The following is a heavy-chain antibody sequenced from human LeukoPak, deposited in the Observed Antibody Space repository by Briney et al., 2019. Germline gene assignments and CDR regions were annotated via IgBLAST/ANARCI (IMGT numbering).Heavy chain of an antibody. CDR1: GGSFSGYY. J-gene: IGHJ5*02. CDR3: ARGRPHLYNWFDP. CDR2: INHSGST. Sequence: SETLSLTCAVYGGSFSGYYWSWIRQPPGKGLEWIGEINHSGSTNYNPSLKSRVTISVDTCKNQFSLKLSSVTAADTAVYYCARGRPHLYNWFDPWGQGTLVTVSS. V-gene: IGHV4-34*01.